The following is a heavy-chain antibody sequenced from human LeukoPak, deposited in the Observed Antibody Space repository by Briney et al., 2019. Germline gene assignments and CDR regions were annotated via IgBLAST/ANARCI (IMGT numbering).Heavy chain of an antibody. CDR3: SRGQKDPYGPEFDY. V-gene: IGHV3-49*04. Sequence: GGSLRLSCTTSGFIFGDYNMNWVRQAPGKGLEWVGYIRAKIHDGTTDFAASVKGRFTISRDDSKSIAYLQMTSLKSEETAVYYCSRGQKDPYGPEFDYWGQGTLVTVSS. J-gene: IGHJ4*02. CDR1: GFIFGDYN. D-gene: IGHD3-10*01. CDR2: IRAKIHDGTT.